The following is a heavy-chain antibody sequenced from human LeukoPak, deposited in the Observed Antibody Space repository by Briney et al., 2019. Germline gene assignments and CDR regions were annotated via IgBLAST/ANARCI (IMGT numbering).Heavy chain of an antibody. V-gene: IGHV4-59*01. J-gene: IGHJ5*02. Sequence: PSETLSLTCTVSGGSISSYYWSWIRQPPGKGLEWIGYIYYSGSTNYNPSLKSRVTISVDTSKNQFSLKLSSVTAADTAVYYCARVPPYYGSGSYYNVGWFDPWGQGTLVTVSS. D-gene: IGHD3-10*01. CDR1: GGSISSYY. CDR2: IYYSGST. CDR3: ARVPPYYGSGSYYNVGWFDP.